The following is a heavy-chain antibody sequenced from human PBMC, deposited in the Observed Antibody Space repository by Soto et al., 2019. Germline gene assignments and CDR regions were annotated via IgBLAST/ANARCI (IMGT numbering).Heavy chain of an antibody. CDR3: ARNYYGSGSYYNVRFDP. Sequence: QLQLQESGPGLVKPSETLSLTCTVSGGSISSSSYYWGWIRQPPGKGLEWIGSIYYSGSTYYNPSLKSRVTISVDTSENQFSLKLSSVTAADTAVYYCARNYYGSGSYYNVRFDPWGQGTLVTVSS. V-gene: IGHV4-39*01. D-gene: IGHD3-10*01. CDR1: GGSISSSSYY. CDR2: IYYSGST. J-gene: IGHJ5*02.